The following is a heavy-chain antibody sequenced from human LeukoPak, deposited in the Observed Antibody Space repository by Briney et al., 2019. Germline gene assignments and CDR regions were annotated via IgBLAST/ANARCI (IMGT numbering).Heavy chain of an antibody. V-gene: IGHV3-33*01. D-gene: IGHD1-26*01. CDR3: ARGSGSFSGGFDY. CDR1: GFTFSSYG. Sequence: GRSLRLSCAASGFTFSSYGMHWVRQTPGKGLEWVAVIWSDGSNKYYADSVKGRFTISRDNSKNTLYLQMNSLRAEDTAVYYCARGSGSFSGGFDYWGQGTLVTVSS. J-gene: IGHJ4*02. CDR2: IWSDGSNK.